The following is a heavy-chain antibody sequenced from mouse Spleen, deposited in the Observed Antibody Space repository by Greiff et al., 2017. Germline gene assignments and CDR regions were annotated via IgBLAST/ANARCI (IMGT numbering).Heavy chain of an antibody. D-gene: IGHD2-1*01. CDR3: AIERGNYYYAMDY. J-gene: IGHJ4*01. CDR2: IRNKANGYTT. V-gene: IGHV7-3*02. Sequence: EVQLVESGGGLVQPGGSLRLSCATSGFTFTDYYMSWVRQPPGKALEWLGFIRNKANGYTTEYSASVKGRFTISRDNSQGILYLQMNTLRAEDSATYYCAIERGNYYYAMDYWGQGTSVTVSS. CDR1: GFTFTDYY.